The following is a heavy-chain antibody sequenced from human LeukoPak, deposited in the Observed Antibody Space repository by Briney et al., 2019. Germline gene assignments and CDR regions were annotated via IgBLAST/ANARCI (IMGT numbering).Heavy chain of an antibody. J-gene: IGHJ6*03. V-gene: IGHV4-4*07. CDR2: MYFRGST. CDR1: GDSISRHY. Sequence: PSETLSLTCTVSGDSISRHYWSWIRQPAGKGLEWIGRMYFRGSTSYNPSLKSRVTMSLDMSKNQFSLKLTSVTAADTAVYYCARGPYYYYMDVWGKGTTVTVSS. CDR3: ARGPYYYYMDV.